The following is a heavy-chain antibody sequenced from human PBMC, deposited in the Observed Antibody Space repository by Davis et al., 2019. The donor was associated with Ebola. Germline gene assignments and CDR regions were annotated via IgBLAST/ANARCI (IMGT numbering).Heavy chain of an antibody. CDR2: IRSKANSYAT. Sequence: GGSLRLSCVASGFTFSGSAMHWVRQASGKGLEWVGRIRSKANSYATAYAASVKGRFTISRDDSKNTAYLQMNSLKTEDTAVYYCTISTPSTVTTDYWGQGTLVTVSS. V-gene: IGHV3-73*01. CDR3: TISTPSTVTTDY. J-gene: IGHJ4*02. CDR1: GFTFSGSA. D-gene: IGHD4-17*01.